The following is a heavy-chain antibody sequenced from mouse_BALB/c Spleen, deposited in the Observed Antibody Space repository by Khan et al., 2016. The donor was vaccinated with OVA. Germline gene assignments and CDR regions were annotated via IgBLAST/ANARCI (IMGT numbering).Heavy chain of an antibody. J-gene: IGHJ1*01. CDR2: IAPANGNT. D-gene: IGHD2-3*01. Sequence: VQLQQSGAELVKPGASVKLSCTASGFNIKDTYLHWVKQRPEQGLEWIGRIAPANGNTQYDQKFQGKVTLTSDTSSNPAYLQLNSLTSEDTPDFNCARPSYDPRDFEDWGAGTTVTVSS. V-gene: IGHV14-3*02. CDR3: ARPSYDPRDFED. CDR1: GFNIKDTY.